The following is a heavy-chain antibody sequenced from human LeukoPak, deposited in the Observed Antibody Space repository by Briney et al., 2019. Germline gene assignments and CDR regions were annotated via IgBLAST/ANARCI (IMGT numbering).Heavy chain of an antibody. D-gene: IGHD2/OR15-2a*01. Sequence: GGSLRLSCAASGFTFSSYGMHWVRQAPGKGLEWVAFIRYDGSNKYYADSVKGRFTISRDNSKNTLYLQMNSLRAEDTAVYYCANAANSSTGQKFRDYWGQGTLVTVSS. J-gene: IGHJ4*02. CDR2: IRYDGSNK. CDR3: ANAANSSTGQKFRDY. V-gene: IGHV3-30*02. CDR1: GFTFSSYG.